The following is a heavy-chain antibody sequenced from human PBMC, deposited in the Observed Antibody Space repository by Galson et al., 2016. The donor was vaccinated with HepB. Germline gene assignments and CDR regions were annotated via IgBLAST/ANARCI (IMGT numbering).Heavy chain of an antibody. CDR2: IKQDGSEK. CDR1: GFTFSDYW. D-gene: IGHD3-22*01. J-gene: IGHJ4*02. Sequence: SLRLSCAASGFTFSDYWVAWVRQTPGEGLEWVANIKQDGSEKYYVDSVKGRFTISRDNAKNSLYLKMNSLRPEDTAVYYCSSAAYHYGSNGYYFAYWGQGTLVTVSS. CDR3: SSAAYHYGSNGYYFAY. V-gene: IGHV3-7*05.